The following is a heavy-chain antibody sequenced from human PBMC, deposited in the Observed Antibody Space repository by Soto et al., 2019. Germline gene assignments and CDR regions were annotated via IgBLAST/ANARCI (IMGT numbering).Heavy chain of an antibody. V-gene: IGHV1-69*01. Sequence: QVQLVQSGAEVQKPGSSVKVSCKASGGTFSSYAISWVRQAPGQGLEWMGGIIPIFGTANYAQKFQGRVTITADESTSTAYMELSSLRSEDTAVYYCARDENTYGDYGGGYYGMDVWGQGTTVTVSS. CDR3: ARDENTYGDYGGGYYGMDV. D-gene: IGHD4-17*01. CDR1: GGTFSSYA. CDR2: IIPIFGTA. J-gene: IGHJ6*02.